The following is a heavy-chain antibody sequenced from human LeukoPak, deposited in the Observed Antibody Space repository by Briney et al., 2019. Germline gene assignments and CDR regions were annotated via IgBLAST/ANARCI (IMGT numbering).Heavy chain of an antibody. Sequence: SQTLSLTCTVSGGSISSYYWSWIRQPPGQGLEWIGYIYYSGSTNYNPSLKSRVTISVDRSKNQFSLKLSSVTAADTAVYYCARGSYSVDYWGQGTLVTVSS. J-gene: IGHJ4*02. D-gene: IGHD1-26*01. CDR3: ARGSYSVDY. V-gene: IGHV4-59*01. CDR1: GGSISSYY. CDR2: IYYSGST.